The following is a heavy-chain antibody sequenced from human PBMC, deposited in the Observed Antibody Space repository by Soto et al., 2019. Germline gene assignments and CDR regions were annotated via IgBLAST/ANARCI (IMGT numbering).Heavy chain of an antibody. CDR2: IYYSGST. J-gene: IGHJ4*02. V-gene: IGHV4-39*01. CDR3: ARLGRNGDYERFIDY. Sequence: SETLSLTCTVSGGSTSSSSYYWGWIRQPPGKGLEWIGSIYYSGSTYYNPSLKSRVTISVDTSKNQFSLKLSSVTAADTAVYYCARLGRNGDYERFIDYWGQGTLVTVSS. CDR1: GGSTSSSSYY. D-gene: IGHD4-17*01.